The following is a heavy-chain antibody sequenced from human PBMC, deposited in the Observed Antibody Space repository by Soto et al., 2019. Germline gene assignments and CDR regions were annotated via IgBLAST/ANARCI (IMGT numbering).Heavy chain of an antibody. V-gene: IGHV1-2*04. Sequence: ASVKVSCKASGYTFTSYGISWVRQAPGQGLEWMGWINPNSGGTNYAQKFQGWVTMTRDTSISTAYMELSRLRSDGTAVYYCARVLRYSSRDTDYGMDVWGQGTTVTVSS. J-gene: IGHJ6*02. CDR1: GYTFTSYG. CDR3: ARVLRYSSRDTDYGMDV. CDR2: INPNSGGT. D-gene: IGHD6-13*01.